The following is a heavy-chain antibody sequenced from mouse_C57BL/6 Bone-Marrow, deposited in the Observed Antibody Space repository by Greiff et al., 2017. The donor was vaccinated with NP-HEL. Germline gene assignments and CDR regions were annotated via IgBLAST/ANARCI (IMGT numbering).Heavy chain of an antibody. CDR3: AKEGNYYGSSFGFAY. J-gene: IGHJ3*01. CDR2: IDPSDSYT. V-gene: IGHV1-59*01. CDR1: GYTFTSYW. D-gene: IGHD1-1*01. Sequence: QVQLKQPGAELVRPGTSVKLSCKASGYTFTSYWMHWVKQRPGQGLEWIGVIDPSDSYTNYNQKFKGKATLTVDTSSSTAYMQLSSLTSEDSAVYYCAKEGNYYGSSFGFAYWGQGTLVTVSA.